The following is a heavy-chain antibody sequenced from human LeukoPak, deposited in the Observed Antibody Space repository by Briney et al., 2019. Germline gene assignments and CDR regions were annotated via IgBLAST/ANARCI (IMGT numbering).Heavy chain of an antibody. Sequence: PGGSLRLSCAASGFTFSSYWMSWVRQAPGKGLEWVANIKQDGSEKYYVDSVKGRFTISRDNAKNSLFLQMNSLRAEDTAVCYCARDLSGWELQEYWGQGTLVTVSS. CDR1: GFTFSSYW. J-gene: IGHJ4*02. D-gene: IGHD1-26*01. CDR3: ARDLSGWELQEY. CDR2: IKQDGSEK. V-gene: IGHV3-7*01.